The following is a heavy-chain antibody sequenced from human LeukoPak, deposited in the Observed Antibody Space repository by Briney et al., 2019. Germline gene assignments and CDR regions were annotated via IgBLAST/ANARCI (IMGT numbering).Heavy chain of an antibody. Sequence: SVKVSCKASGGTFSSYAISWVRQAPGQGLEWMGGIIPVFGTSNYAQKFQGRVTITADESTRTAYMELSSLRSDDTAVYYCARDGRTLRREYYYGSGSRRDGRYMDVWGKGTTVTVSS. V-gene: IGHV1-69*13. J-gene: IGHJ6*03. CDR1: GGTFSSYA. D-gene: IGHD3-10*01. CDR3: ARDGRTLRREYYYGSGSRRDGRYMDV. CDR2: IIPVFGTS.